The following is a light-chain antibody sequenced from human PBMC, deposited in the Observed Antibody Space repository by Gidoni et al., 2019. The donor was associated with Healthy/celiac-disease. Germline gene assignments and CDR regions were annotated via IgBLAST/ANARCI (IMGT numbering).Light chain of an antibody. V-gene: IGKV3-20*01. Sequence: EIVLTQSPCTLSLSPGERFTLSCRASQSVSSNYLAWYQQKLGQAPRLLIYGASSRATGIPDRFSGSGSGTDFTLTISRLEPEDFAVYYCQQYGSSPQTFGQGTKVEIK. CDR1: QSVSSNY. CDR3: QQYGSSPQT. J-gene: IGKJ1*01. CDR2: GAS.